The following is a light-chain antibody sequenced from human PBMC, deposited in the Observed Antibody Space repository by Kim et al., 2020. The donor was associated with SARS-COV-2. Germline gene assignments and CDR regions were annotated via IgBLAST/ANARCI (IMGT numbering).Light chain of an antibody. CDR3: QTWGPGIRV. CDR1: SVHSSYA. V-gene: IGLV4-69*01. J-gene: IGLJ3*02. CDR2: LNSDVNY. Sequence: ASVNPPCTLGSVHSSYAKAWHQQQPAKGPRYLMKLNSDVNYIKGDEIPDRFSGSSSGAERYLSISSLQSEDEADYYCQTWGPGIRVFGGGTQLTVL.